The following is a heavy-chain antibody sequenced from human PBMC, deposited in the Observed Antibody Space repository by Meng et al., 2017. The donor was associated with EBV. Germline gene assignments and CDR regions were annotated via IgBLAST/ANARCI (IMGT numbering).Heavy chain of an antibody. V-gene: IGHV1-69*06. CDR1: GGTFSRYA. D-gene: IGHD6-13*01. J-gene: IGHJ4*02. CDR3: ARAEIAAAGRLDY. Sequence: VQLVQCGSEVKTPGSSENVPCKDSGGTFSRYAISCVRQAPGQGLEWMGGIIPIFGTANYAQKFQGRVTITADKSTSTAYMELSSLRSEDTAVYYCARAEIAAAGRLDYWGQGTLVTVSS. CDR2: IIPIFGTA.